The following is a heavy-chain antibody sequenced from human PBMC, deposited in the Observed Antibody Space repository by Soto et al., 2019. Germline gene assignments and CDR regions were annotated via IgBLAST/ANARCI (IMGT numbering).Heavy chain of an antibody. V-gene: IGHV3-7*01. D-gene: IGHD6-19*01. J-gene: IGHJ3*02. CDR3: ARGLGSSGWYAPGDAFAI. CDR2: IKQDGNEK. CDR1: GFTFSDYW. Sequence: EVQLVESGGGLVQPGGSLRLSCAVSGFTFSDYWMSWVLQAPGKGLEWVANIKQDGNEKYSVESVKGRYTIYRDNAKNSQYMQLNSLRAEDTAVYYGARGLGSSGWYAPGDAFAIWGQGTMVTVSS.